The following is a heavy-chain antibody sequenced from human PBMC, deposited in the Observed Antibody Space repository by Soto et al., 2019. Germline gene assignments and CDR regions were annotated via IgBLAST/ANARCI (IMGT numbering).Heavy chain of an antibody. V-gene: IGHV1-8*01. J-gene: IGHJ6*02. CDR1: GYTFTSYD. Sequence: QVQLVQSGAEVKKPGASVKVSCKASGYTFTSYDINWVRQATGQGLEWMGWMNPNSGNTGYAQKFQGRVTMTRNTSMSTAYMERSSRRSEDTAVYYCARGLSGSYYYDYGMDVWGQGTTVTVSS. CDR3: ARGLSGSYYYDYGMDV. D-gene: IGHD1-26*01. CDR2: MNPNSGNT.